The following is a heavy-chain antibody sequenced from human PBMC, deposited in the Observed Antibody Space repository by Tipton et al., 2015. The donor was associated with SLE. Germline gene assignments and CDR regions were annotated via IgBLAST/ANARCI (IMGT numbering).Heavy chain of an antibody. J-gene: IGHJ4*02. V-gene: IGHV4-59*11. CDR3: AREVGKAFWSGYSN. D-gene: IGHD3-3*01. CDR2: IYYSGTT. CDR1: GGPISSHY. Sequence: TLSLTCTVSGGPISSHYWSWIRQAPGKGLEWIWYIYYSGTTKYNPSLKSRVTISIDTSKNQLPLKLSSATAADTAIYYCAREVGKAFWSGYSNWGQGTMVTVSS.